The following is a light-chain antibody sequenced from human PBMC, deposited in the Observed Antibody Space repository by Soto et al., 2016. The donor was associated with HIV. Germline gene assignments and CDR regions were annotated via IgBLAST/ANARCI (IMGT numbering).Light chain of an antibody. V-gene: IGKV1-12*01. CDR2: VAS. J-gene: IGKJ1*01. Sequence: DIQMTQSPSSVSASVGDRVTITCRASQDISSWLAWYQQEPGKAPKLLIYVASSLQSGVPSRFSGSGSGTDFTLTISSLQPEDFATYYCQQANNFPWTFGQGTKVEIK. CDR3: QQANNFPWT. CDR1: QDISSW.